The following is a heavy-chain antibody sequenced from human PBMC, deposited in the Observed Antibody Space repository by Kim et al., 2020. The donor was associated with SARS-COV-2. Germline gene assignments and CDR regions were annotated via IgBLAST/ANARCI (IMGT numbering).Heavy chain of an antibody. CDR1: GFTFSNYA. D-gene: IGHD6-19*01. J-gene: IGHJ4*02. CDR3: AKGLEGSGHQCGPDF. V-gene: IGHV3-23*01. CDR2: ISGIGGGGTT. Sequence: GGSLRLSCAASGFTFSNYAMNWVRKAPGKGLEWVSGISGIGGGGTTHYADSVKGRFTISRDNSKNTLYLQMNSLRAEDTAIYFCAKGLEGSGHQCGPDFCGQGALVTVSS.